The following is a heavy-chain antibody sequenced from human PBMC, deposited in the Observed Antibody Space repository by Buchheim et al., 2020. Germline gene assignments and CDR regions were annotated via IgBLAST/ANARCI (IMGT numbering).Heavy chain of an antibody. CDR2: IYYSGST. D-gene: IGHD5-18*01. Sequence: QVQLQESGPGLVKPSETLSLTCTVSGDPISTYYWSWIRQPPGNGLEWIGYIYYSGSTNYNPSLKSRVTISLDMSNNQFSLKLSSVTAADTAVYYCARTYNYGPYYFDYWGQGTL. CDR3: ARTYNYGPYYFDY. J-gene: IGHJ4*02. CDR1: GDPISTYY. V-gene: IGHV4-59*01.